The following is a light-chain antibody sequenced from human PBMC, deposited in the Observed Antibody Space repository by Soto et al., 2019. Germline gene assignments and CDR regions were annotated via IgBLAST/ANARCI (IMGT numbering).Light chain of an antibody. CDR3: QQYHTSPVT. Sequence: EIVLTQSPGTLSLSPGERATLSCRASQSVTDSFLAWYQQRPGQAPRLLIYGASGRATGIPDRFSGSGSGTDFTLTISRLEPEDFAVYYCQQYHTSPVTFGQGTKWIS. CDR1: QSVTDSF. J-gene: IGKJ1*01. CDR2: GAS. V-gene: IGKV3-20*01.